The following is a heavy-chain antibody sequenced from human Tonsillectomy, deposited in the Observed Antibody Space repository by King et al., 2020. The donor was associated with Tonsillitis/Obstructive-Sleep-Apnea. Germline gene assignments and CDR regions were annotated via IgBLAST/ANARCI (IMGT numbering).Heavy chain of an antibody. D-gene: IGHD2-2*01. CDR2: ITHSGST. V-gene: IGHV4-34*01. J-gene: IGHJ6*04. CDR1: GGSFSGNF. CDR3: ASWGGYCGSTNCYYV. Sequence: VQLQQWGAGLLKPWETLSLTCAVYGGSFSGNFCSWIRQPPGKGLEWLGEITHSGSTNYNPSLKSRVTISVDKSKNQFSLKLSSVTAADTAVYYCASWGGYCGSTNCYYVWGKGTTVTVSS.